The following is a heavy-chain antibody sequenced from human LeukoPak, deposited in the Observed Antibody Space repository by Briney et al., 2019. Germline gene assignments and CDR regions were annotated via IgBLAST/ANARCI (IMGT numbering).Heavy chain of an antibody. CDR1: GGSFSGYY. CDR2: INHSGST. V-gene: IGHV4-34*01. J-gene: IGHJ3*02. Sequence: SETLSLTCAVYGGSFSGYYWSWIRQPPGKGLEWIGEINHSGSTNYNPSLKSRVTISVDTSKNQFSLKLSSVTAADTAVYYCARGKPKVYDILTGYYNPQDAFDIWGQGTMVTVSS. D-gene: IGHD3-9*01. CDR3: ARGKPKVYDILTGYYNPQDAFDI.